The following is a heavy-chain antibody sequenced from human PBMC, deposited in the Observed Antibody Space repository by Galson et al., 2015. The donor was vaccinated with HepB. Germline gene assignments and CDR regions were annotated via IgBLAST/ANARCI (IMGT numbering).Heavy chain of an antibody. CDR2: IDSTSRAI. V-gene: IGHV3-48*01. CDR3: AKEFTTSSGWYWGFDY. D-gene: IGHD6-19*01. Sequence: SLRLSCAASGFPYSTSNMVWFRQAAGKGLEWLSYIDSTSRAIYYADPVKGRFTISRDNSKNTLYLQMSSLRAEDTAVFYCAKEFTTSSGWYWGFDYWGQGSLVTVSS. J-gene: IGHJ4*02. CDR1: GFPYSTSN.